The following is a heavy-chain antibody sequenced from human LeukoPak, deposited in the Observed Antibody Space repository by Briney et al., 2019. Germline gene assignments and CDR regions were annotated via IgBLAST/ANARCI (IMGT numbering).Heavy chain of an antibody. CDR2: IDPSDSYT. D-gene: IGHD2-15*01. Sequence: GESLKISCKGSGYSFTSYWISWVRQMPGKGLEWMGRIDPSDSYTNYSPSFQGHVTISADKSISTAYLQWSSLKASDTAMYYCARPQGYCSGGSCFYYYYGTDVWGQGTTVTVSS. V-gene: IGHV5-10-1*01. CDR3: ARPQGYCSGGSCFYYYYGTDV. CDR1: GYSFTSYW. J-gene: IGHJ6*02.